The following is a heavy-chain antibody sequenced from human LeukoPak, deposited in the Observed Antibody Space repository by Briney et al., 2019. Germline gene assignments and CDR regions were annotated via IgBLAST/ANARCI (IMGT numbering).Heavy chain of an antibody. D-gene: IGHD2-15*01. J-gene: IGHJ6*04. CDR2: INPSGGST. CDR3: ARDLDCSGGSCYTRSYYYYGMDV. CDR1: GYTFTSYY. Sequence: ASVKVSCKASGYTFTSYYMHWVRQAPGQGLEWMGIINPSGGSTSYAQRFQGRVTMTRDTSTSTVSMELSSLRSEDTAVYYCARDLDCSGGSCYTRSYYYYGMDVWGKGTTVTVSS. V-gene: IGHV1-46*01.